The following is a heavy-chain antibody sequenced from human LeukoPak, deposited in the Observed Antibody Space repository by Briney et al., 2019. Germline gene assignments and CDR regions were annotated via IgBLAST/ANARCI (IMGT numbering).Heavy chain of an antibody. J-gene: IGHJ3*02. D-gene: IGHD6-13*01. CDR2: IYYSGST. V-gene: IGHV4-39*01. Sequence: KASETLSLTCTVSGGSISSRSYYWGWIRQPPGQGLEWIGSIYYSGSTYYNPSLKSRVTISVDTSKNQFSLKLSSVTAADTAVYYCARGLPDSSPYAFDIWGEGTMVTVSS. CDR1: GGSISSRSYY. CDR3: ARGLPDSSPYAFDI.